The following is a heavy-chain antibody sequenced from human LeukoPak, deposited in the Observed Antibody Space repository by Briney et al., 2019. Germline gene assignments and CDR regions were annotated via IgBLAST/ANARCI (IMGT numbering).Heavy chain of an antibody. CDR2: ISGGGRSA. V-gene: IGHV3-23*01. CDR3: AKESGARTSGVDF. D-gene: IGHD2-15*01. CDR1: GFTFSNYV. J-gene: IGHJ4*02. Sequence: GSLRLSCAASGFTFSNYVMSWVRQAPGKGLEWVSTISGGGRSAYYADSVKGRFTISRDNSENTLYLQMNSLRAEDTAVYYCAKESGARTSGVDFWGQGTLVTVSS.